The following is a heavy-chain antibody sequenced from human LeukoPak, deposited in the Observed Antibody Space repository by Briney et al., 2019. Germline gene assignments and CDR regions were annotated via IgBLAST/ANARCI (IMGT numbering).Heavy chain of an antibody. J-gene: IGHJ3*02. CDR1: GFTFSSNY. CDR3: AATVVVAATGAFDT. V-gene: IGHV3-53*01. Sequence: GGSLRLSCAASGFTFSSNYMSWVRQAPGKGLEWVSVIYSGGSTYYSASVKGRFTISRDNSKNTLYLQMNSLRAEDTAVYYCAATVVVAATGAFDTWGQGTMVTVSS. CDR2: IYSGGST. D-gene: IGHD2-15*01.